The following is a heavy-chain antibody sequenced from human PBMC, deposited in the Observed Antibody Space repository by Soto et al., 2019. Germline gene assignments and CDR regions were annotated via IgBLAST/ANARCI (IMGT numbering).Heavy chain of an antibody. D-gene: IGHD4-17*01. J-gene: IGHJ6*02. CDR3: ARGDTVTTYYYYYGMDV. CDR1: GGSISSGDYY. Sequence: QVQLQESGPGLVKPSQTLSLTCTVSGGSISSGDYYWSWIRQPPGKGLECIGYIYYSGSTYYNPSLKSRVTISVDTSKNQFSLKLSSVTAADTAVYYCARGDTVTTYYYYYGMDVWGQGTTVTVSS. V-gene: IGHV4-30-4*01. CDR2: IYYSGST.